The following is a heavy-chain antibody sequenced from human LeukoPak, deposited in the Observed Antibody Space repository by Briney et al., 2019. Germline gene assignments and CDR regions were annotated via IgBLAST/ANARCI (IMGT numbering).Heavy chain of an antibody. CDR2: INPNSGGT. Sequence: GASVKVSCKASGCAFTGYYMHWVRQAPGQGLEWMGWINPNSGGTNYAQKFQGRVTMTRDTSISTAYMELSRLRSDDTAVYYCARGRIAAAGFYYYYYGMDVWGQGTTVTVSS. CDR1: GCAFTGYY. D-gene: IGHD6-13*01. V-gene: IGHV1-2*02. J-gene: IGHJ6*02. CDR3: ARGRIAAAGFYYYYYGMDV.